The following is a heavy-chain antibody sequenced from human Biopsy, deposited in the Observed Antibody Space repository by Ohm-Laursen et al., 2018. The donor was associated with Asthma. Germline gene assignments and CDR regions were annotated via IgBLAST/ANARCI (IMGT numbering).Heavy chain of an antibody. Sequence: SVKVSCKASGYPFTDYYVHWVRQAPGQGLEWMGRIDPNSGGTNYAQKFLGRVTMTRDTSVNTAFMVLSRLRSDDTAVYYCARIKIRIGAGTDRYFDLWSRGTLVTVSS. D-gene: IGHD3-16*01. J-gene: IGHJ2*01. CDR3: ARIKIRIGAGTDRYFDL. V-gene: IGHV1-2*06. CDR1: GYPFTDYY. CDR2: IDPNSGGT.